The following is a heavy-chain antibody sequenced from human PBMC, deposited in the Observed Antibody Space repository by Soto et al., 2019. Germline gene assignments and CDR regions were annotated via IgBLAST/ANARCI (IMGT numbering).Heavy chain of an antibody. Sequence: ASVKVSCKASGGTFSSYAISWVRQAPGQGLEWMGGIIPIFGTANYAQKFQGRVTITADESTSTAYMELSSLRSEDTAVYYCARLEYSSSSVDYWGQGTLVTVSS. V-gene: IGHV1-69*13. CDR2: IIPIFGTA. CDR1: GGTFSSYA. CDR3: ARLEYSSSSVDY. J-gene: IGHJ4*02. D-gene: IGHD6-6*01.